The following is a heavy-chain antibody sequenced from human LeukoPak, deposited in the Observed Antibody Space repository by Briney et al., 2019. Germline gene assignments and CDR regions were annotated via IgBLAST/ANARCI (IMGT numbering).Heavy chain of an antibody. Sequence: GGSLRLSCAASGFTFSSYAMSWVRQAPGKGLEWVSAISGSGGSTYYADSVKGRFTISRDNSKNTLYLQMNSLRAEDTAVYYYSRDISMLRRPLVIYSFDIWGQGTLVTVSS. J-gene: IGHJ5*02. CDR2: ISGSGGST. V-gene: IGHV3-23*01. CDR3: SRDISMLRRPLVIYSFDI. D-gene: IGHD3-10*01. CDR1: GFTFSSYA.